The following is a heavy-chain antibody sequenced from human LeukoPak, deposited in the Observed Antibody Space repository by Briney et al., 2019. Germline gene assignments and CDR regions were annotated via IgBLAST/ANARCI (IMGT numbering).Heavy chain of an antibody. Sequence: SETLSLTFTVSGGSISSSSYYWGWIRQPPGKGLEWIGSIYYSGSTYYNPSLKSRVTISVDTSKNQFSLKLSSVTAADTAVYYCARSLVWFDPWGQGTLVTVSS. CDR1: GGSISSSSYY. J-gene: IGHJ5*02. CDR2: IYYSGST. CDR3: ARSLVWFDP. V-gene: IGHV4-39*07. D-gene: IGHD6-6*01.